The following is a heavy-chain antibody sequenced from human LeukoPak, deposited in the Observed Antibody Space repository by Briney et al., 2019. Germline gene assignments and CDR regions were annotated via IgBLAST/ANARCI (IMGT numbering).Heavy chain of an antibody. CDR3: AKDAALVRGYFDL. D-gene: IGHD6-13*01. CDR1: GFTFSSYE. J-gene: IGHJ2*01. V-gene: IGHV3-48*03. Sequence: GGSLRLSCAASGFTFSSYEMNWVRQAPGKGLEWVSYISSSGSTIYYADSVKGRFTISRDNAKNSLYPQMNSLRAEDMALYYCAKDAALVRGYFDLWGRGTLVTVSS. CDR2: ISSSGSTI.